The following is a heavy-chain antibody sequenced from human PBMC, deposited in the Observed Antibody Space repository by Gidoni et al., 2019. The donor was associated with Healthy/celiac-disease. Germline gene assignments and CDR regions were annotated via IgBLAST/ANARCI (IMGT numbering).Heavy chain of an antibody. J-gene: IGHJ1*01. CDR1: GFTFSSYG. Sequence: QVQLVESGGGVVQPGRSLRPSCAASGFTFSSYGMHWVRQAPGKGLEWVAVISYDGSNKYYADSVKGRFTISRDNSKNTLYLQMNSLRAEDTAVYYCAKDVAVVTAIGYFQHWGQGTLVTVSS. CDR2: ISYDGSNK. CDR3: AKDVAVVTAIGYFQH. D-gene: IGHD2-21*02. V-gene: IGHV3-30*18.